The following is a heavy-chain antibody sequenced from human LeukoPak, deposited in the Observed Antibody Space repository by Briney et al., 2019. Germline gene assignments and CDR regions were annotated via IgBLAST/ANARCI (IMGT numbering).Heavy chain of an antibody. CDR3: ASLAGGHQDADAVDI. CDR1: GGSISSYY. Sequence: SETLSLTCTVSGGSISSYYSSWIRQPPGKGLEWIGSIYYSGSTNYNPSLKSRVTISVDTSKNQFSLKLSSVTAADTAVYYCASLAGGHQDADAVDIWGQGTMVTVSS. J-gene: IGHJ3*02. D-gene: IGHD6-19*01. V-gene: IGHV4-59*01. CDR2: IYYSGST.